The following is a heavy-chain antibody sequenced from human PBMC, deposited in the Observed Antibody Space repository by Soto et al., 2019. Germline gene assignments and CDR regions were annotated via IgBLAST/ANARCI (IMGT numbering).Heavy chain of an antibody. D-gene: IGHD2-8*01. CDR2: ISGSGGST. CDR3: AKDRYPGYCTNGVCYITTSFDY. V-gene: IGHV3-23*01. CDR1: GFTFSSYA. Sequence: GGSLRLSCAASGFTFSSYAMSWVRQAPGKGLEWVSAISGSGGSTYYADSVKGRFTISRDNSKNTLYLQMNSLRAEDTAVYYCAKDRYPGYCTNGVCYITTSFDYWGQGTLVTVSS. J-gene: IGHJ4*02.